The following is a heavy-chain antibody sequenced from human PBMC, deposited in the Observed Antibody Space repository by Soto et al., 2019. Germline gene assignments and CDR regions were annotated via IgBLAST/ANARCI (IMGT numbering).Heavy chain of an antibody. J-gene: IGHJ4*02. CDR2: ISYDGSNK. V-gene: IGHV3-30*18. CDR1: GFTFSSYG. Sequence: PGGSLRLSCAASGFTFSSYGMHWVRQAPGKGLEWVAVISYDGSNKYYADSVKGRFTISRDNSKNTLYLQMNSLRAEDTAVYYCAKDTDYYDSSGYYHFDYWGQGTLVTVSS. CDR3: AKDTDYYDSSGYYHFDY. D-gene: IGHD3-22*01.